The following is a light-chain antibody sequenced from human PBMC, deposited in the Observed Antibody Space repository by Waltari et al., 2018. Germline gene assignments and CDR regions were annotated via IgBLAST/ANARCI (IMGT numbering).Light chain of an antibody. CDR3: QQSYSTPAT. CDR2: DAS. V-gene: IGKV1-39*01. J-gene: IGKJ5*01. CDR1: QSISVY. Sequence: DIQLTHSPSFLSASVGDRLHITCEAGQSISVYLNWYQQRPGKAPKLLIYDASTLQSGVPSRFSVSGSGTDFTLTISSLQPEDFATYYCQQSYSTPATFGQGTRLEIK.